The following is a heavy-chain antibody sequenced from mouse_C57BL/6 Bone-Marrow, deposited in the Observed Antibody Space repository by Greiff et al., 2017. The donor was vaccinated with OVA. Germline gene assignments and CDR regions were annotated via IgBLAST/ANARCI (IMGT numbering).Heavy chain of an antibody. V-gene: IGHV5-4*03. Sequence: EVMLVESGGGLVKPGGSLKLSCAASGFTFSSYAMSWVRQTPEKRLEWVATISDGGSYTYYPDNVQGRFTISRDNAKNNLYLQMSHLKSEDTAMYYCANYVPYAMDYWGQGTSVTVSS. CDR3: ANYVPYAMDY. J-gene: IGHJ4*01. CDR1: GFTFSSYA. CDR2: ISDGGSYT.